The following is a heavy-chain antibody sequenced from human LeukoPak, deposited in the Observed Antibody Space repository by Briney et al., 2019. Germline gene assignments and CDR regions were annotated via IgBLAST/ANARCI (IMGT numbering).Heavy chain of an antibody. Sequence: GGSPRLSCAASGFTFSSYSMNWVRQAPGKGLEWVSSISSSSSYIYYADSVKGRFTISRDNAKNSLYLQMNSLRAEDTAVYYCARGVHGDYSSDYWGQGTLVTVSS. CDR3: ARGVHGDYSSDY. J-gene: IGHJ4*02. CDR2: ISSSSSYI. D-gene: IGHD4-17*01. V-gene: IGHV3-21*01. CDR1: GFTFSSYS.